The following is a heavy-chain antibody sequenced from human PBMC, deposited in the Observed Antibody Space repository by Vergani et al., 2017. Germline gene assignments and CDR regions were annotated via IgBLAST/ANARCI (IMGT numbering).Heavy chain of an antibody. Sequence: QMQLVQSGPEVKKPGTSVKVSCKASGFTFTSSAMQWVRQARGQRLEWIGWIVVGSGNTNYAQKFQERVTITRDMSTSTAYMELSSLRSEDTAVYYCADTRILQQFSNYELDYWGQGTLVTVSS. V-gene: IGHV1-58*02. CDR3: ADTRILQQFSNYELDY. J-gene: IGHJ4*02. CDR1: GFTFTSSA. CDR2: IVVGSGNT. D-gene: IGHD4-11*01.